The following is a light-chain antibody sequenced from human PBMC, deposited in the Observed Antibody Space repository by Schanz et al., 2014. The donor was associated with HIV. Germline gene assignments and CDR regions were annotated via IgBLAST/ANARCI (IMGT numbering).Light chain of an antibody. Sequence: HSALTQPASVSGSPGQSITISCTGTSSDVGSYNLVSWYQQHPGKAPKLMIYEVSKRPSGVSNRFSGSKSGNTASLTISGLQTDDEADYYCCSYTGNYHWVFGGGTKLTVL. CDR3: CSYTGNYHWV. J-gene: IGLJ3*02. CDR1: SSDVGSYNL. V-gene: IGLV2-14*02. CDR2: EVS.